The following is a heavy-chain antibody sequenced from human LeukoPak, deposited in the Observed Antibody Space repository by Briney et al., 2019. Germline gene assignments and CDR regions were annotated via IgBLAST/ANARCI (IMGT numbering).Heavy chain of an antibody. J-gene: IGHJ5*02. D-gene: IGHD3-22*01. CDR3: ARDLGSSGMDWFDP. V-gene: IGHV1-2*06. CDR1: GYTFTGYH. CDR2: INPNSGDT. Sequence: ASVKVSCKASGYTFTGYHMHWVRQAPGQGLEWMGRINPNSGDTNYAQKFQGRVTMTRDTSISTAYMELSRLRSDDTAVYYCARDLGSSGMDWFDPWGQGTLVTVSS.